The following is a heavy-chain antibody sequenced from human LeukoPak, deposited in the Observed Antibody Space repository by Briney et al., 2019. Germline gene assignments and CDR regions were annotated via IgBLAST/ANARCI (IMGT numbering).Heavy chain of an antibody. Sequence: GGSLRLSCAASGFTFSSYAMSWVRQAPGKGLEWVSGVSGSGGSTYHADSVKGRFTISRDNSKNTLYLQMNSLGAEDTAVYYCAKDLDIVATITGNWGQGTLVTVSS. D-gene: IGHD5-12*01. V-gene: IGHV3-23*01. CDR2: VSGSGGST. CDR3: AKDLDIVATITGN. CDR1: GFTFSSYA. J-gene: IGHJ4*02.